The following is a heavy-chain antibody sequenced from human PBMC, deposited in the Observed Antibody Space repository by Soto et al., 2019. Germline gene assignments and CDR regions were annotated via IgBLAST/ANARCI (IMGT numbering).Heavy chain of an antibody. CDR3: AKAQTYYYDSSGYYTFDY. D-gene: IGHD3-22*01. CDR1: GFTFDDYA. Sequence: PGXSLRLSCAASGFTFDDYAMHCVRQAPFKGLEGVSGISWNSGSIGYADSVKGRFTISRDNAKNSLYLQMNSLRAEDTALYYCAKAQTYYYDSSGYYTFDYWGQGTLVTVSS. CDR2: ISWNSGSI. V-gene: IGHV3-9*01. J-gene: IGHJ4*02.